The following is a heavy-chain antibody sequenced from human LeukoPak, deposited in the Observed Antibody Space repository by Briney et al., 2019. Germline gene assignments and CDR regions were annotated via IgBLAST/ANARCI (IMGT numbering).Heavy chain of an antibody. J-gene: IGHJ3*02. CDR3: ARATIFGVVLDAFDI. D-gene: IGHD3-3*01. Sequence: ASVKVSCKASGYTFTSYGISWVRQAPRQGLEWMGWISAYNGNTNYAQKLQGRVTMTTDTSTSTAYMELRSLRSEDTAVYYCARATIFGVVLDAFDIWGQGTMVTVSS. CDR2: ISAYNGNT. CDR1: GYTFTSYG. V-gene: IGHV1-18*01.